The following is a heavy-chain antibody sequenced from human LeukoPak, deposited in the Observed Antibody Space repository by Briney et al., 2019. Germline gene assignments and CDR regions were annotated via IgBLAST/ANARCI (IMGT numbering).Heavy chain of an antibody. J-gene: IGHJ6*03. CDR3: ARIFYDFWSGYYYYYMDV. Sequence: PSETLSLTCTVSGGSISSYYWSWIQQPPGKGLEWIGYIYYSGSTNYNPSLKSRVTISVDTSKNQFSLKLSSVTAADTAVYYCARIFYDFWSGYYYYYMDVWGKGTMVTVSS. CDR1: GGSISSYY. CDR2: IYYSGST. D-gene: IGHD3-3*01. V-gene: IGHV4-59*01.